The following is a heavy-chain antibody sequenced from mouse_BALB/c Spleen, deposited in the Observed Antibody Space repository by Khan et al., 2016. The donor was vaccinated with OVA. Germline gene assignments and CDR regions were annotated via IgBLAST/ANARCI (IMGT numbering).Heavy chain of an antibody. CDR2: INPSNGYT. Sequence: QVQLKESGSELARPGASVKMSCKASGYTFTSYTMHWVKQRPGQGLEWIGYINPSNGYTNYNQKFKDKATLNADKSSSTAYMQLSSLTSEDSAVYYCARERAYYKYDGWFAFWGQGTLVTVSA. CDR3: ARERAYYKYDGWFAF. V-gene: IGHV1-4*01. D-gene: IGHD2-14*01. J-gene: IGHJ3*01. CDR1: GYTFTSYT.